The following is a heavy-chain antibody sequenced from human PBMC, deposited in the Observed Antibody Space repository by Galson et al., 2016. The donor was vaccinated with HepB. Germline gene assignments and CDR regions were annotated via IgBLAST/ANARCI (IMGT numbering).Heavy chain of an antibody. V-gene: IGHV1-3*01. CDR2: INVGNGDT. J-gene: IGHJ4*02. Sequence: SVKVSCKASGYSFTRYAIHWVRQAPGQRLEWMGWINVGNGDTKYSQKFQGGVTLIRDTSATTAYMEMSSLRSGDTAVYFCARDWAPYCGGDCYFSYWGQGTLVTVSS. CDR3: ARDWAPYCGGDCYFSY. CDR1: GYSFTRYA. D-gene: IGHD2-21*02.